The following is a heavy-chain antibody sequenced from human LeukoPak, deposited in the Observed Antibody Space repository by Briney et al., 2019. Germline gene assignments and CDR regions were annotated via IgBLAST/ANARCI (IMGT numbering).Heavy chain of an antibody. J-gene: IGHJ6*02. CDR2: IYTSGST. D-gene: IGHD6-19*01. CDR1: GGSISSYY. V-gene: IGHV4-4*07. CDR3: ARESGSGWYMYYGMDV. Sequence: SETLSLTCTVSGGSISSYYWSWIRQPAGKGLEWIGRIYTSGSTNYNPSLKSRVTMSVHTSKNQFSLKLSSVTAADTAVYYCARESGSGWYMYYGMDVWGQGTTVTVSS.